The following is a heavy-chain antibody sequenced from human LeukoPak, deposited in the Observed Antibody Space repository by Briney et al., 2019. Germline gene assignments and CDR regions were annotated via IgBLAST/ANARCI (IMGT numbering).Heavy chain of an antibody. Sequence: ASVKVSCKASGYTFTRYDINWVRQATGQGLEWMGWINTKSGMTGHAQKFQGRFTITKDTSISTVYMELSSLSSEDTAVYFCARVDGSVDYWGQGTLVTVSS. V-gene: IGHV1-8*03. J-gene: IGHJ4*02. D-gene: IGHD3-22*01. CDR2: INTKSGMT. CDR1: GYTFTRYD. CDR3: ARVDGSVDY.